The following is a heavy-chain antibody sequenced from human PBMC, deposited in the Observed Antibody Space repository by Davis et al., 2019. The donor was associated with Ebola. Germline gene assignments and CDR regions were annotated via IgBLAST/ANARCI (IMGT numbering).Heavy chain of an antibody. CDR3: AKDRAVAAIRGFDY. CDR1: GFTFSNYA. V-gene: IGHV3-30*09. D-gene: IGHD6-19*01. CDR2: ISYNGGNK. J-gene: IGHJ4*02. Sequence: GGSLRLSCAASGFTFSNYAVHWVRQGPGKGLEWVAFISYNGGNKYYADSVRGRFAISRDNSKNTAYLQMNSLRPEDTAVYYCAKDRAVAAIRGFDYWGQGTLVTASS.